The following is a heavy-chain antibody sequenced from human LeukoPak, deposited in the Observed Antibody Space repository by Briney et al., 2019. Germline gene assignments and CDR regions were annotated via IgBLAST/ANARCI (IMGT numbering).Heavy chain of an antibody. D-gene: IGHD1-26*01. CDR1: GYTFTGYY. J-gene: IGHJ4*02. Sequence: ASVKVSCKASGYTFTGYYMHWVRQAPGQGLEWMGRINPNSGGTNYAQKFQGRVTMTRDTSISTAYMELSRLRSEDTAVYYCARGGAIVGATPFDYWGQGTLVTVSS. CDR2: INPNSGGT. CDR3: ARGGAIVGATPFDY. V-gene: IGHV1-2*06.